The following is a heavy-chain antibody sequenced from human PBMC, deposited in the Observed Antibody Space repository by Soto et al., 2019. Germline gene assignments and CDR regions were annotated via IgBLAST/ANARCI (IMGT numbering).Heavy chain of an antibody. D-gene: IGHD1-20*01. CDR1: GFTFRGSA. V-gene: IGHV3-73*01. CDR2: IRSKANSYAT. J-gene: IGHJ6*02. CDR3: TSQGSWYNWNPTPPYYYYGMDV. Sequence: GALRLSCAASGFTFRGSAMHWVRQASGKGLEWVGRIRSKANSYATAYAASVKGRFTISRDDSKNTAYLQMNSLKTEDTAVYYCTSQGSWYNWNPTPPYYYYGMDVWGQGTTVTVSS.